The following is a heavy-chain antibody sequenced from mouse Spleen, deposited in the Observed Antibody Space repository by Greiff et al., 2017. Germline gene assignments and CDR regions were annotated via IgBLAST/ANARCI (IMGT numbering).Heavy chain of an antibody. CDR1: GFSLSTSGMG. CDR2: IYWDDDK. D-gene: IGHD2-3*01. J-gene: IGHJ3*01. V-gene: IGHV8-12*01. Sequence: QVTLKESGPGILQSSQTLSLTCSFSGFSLSTSGMGVSWIRQPSGKGLEWLAHIYWDDDKRYNPSLKSRLTISKDTSRNQVFLKITSVDTADTATYYCARSDGYYEAYWGQGTLVTVSA. CDR3: ARSDGYYEAY.